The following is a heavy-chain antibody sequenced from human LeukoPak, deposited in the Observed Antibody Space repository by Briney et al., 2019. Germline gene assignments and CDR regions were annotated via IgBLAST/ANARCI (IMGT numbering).Heavy chain of an antibody. J-gene: IGHJ4*02. CDR2: INRDGSGT. CDR3: ARGRYSSSWKDY. D-gene: IGHD6-13*01. V-gene: IGHV3-74*01. Sequence: GGSLRLSCAASGFTFSTYWMHWVRQASGKGLVWVSRINRDGSGTSYVDSVKGRFTISRDNSKNTLYLQMNSLRADDTAVYYCARGRYSSSWKDYWGQGTLVTVSS. CDR1: GFTFSTYW.